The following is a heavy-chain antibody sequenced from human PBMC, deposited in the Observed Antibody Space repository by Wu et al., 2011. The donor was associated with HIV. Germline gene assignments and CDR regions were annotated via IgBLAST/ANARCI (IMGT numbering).Heavy chain of an antibody. V-gene: IGHV1-8*02. J-gene: IGHJ4*02. D-gene: IGHD1-26*01. Sequence: QVQLVQSGAEVKEPGASVKVSCKASGYTFTGYYMHWVRQAPGQGLEWMGWMNPHNGNTGYAQKFQGRVTMTRNTSIRTAYMELRSLRSEDTAIYYCARGKVGARQFDYWGQGTLVTVSS. CDR1: GYTFTGYY. CDR2: MNPHNGNT. CDR3: ARGKVGARQFDY.